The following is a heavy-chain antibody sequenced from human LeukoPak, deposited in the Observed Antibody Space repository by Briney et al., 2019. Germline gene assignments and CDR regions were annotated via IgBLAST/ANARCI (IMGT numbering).Heavy chain of an antibody. CDR3: ARSYYDSSGYSAGLDAFDI. CDR1: GFTFSNYG. J-gene: IGHJ3*02. CDR2: ISYDGSNT. Sequence: GGSLRLSCAASGFTFSNYGMHWVRQAPGKGLEWVAVISYDGSNTYYADSVKGRFTISRDNSRNTLYLQMSSLRAEDTAVYYCARSYYDSSGYSAGLDAFDIWGQGTMVTVSS. V-gene: IGHV3-30*03. D-gene: IGHD3-22*01.